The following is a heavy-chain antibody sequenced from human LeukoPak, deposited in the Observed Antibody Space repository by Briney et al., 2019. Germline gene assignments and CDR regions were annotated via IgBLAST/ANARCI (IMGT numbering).Heavy chain of an antibody. CDR2: IYYSGST. CDR3: ARARGPTYYDFWSGYWDYYYGMDV. V-gene: IGHV4-59*01. Sequence: SETLSLTCTVSGGSISSYYWSWIRQPPGKGLEWIGYIYYSGSTNYNPSLKSRVTISVDTSKNQFSLKLSSVTAADTAVYYCARARGPTYYDFWSGYWDYYYGMDVWGQGTTVTVSS. D-gene: IGHD3-3*01. J-gene: IGHJ6*02. CDR1: GGSISSYY.